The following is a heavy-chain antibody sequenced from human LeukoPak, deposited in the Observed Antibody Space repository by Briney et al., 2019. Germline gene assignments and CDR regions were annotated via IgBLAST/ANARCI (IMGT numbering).Heavy chain of an antibody. CDR3: ARGRYGSSGYYEDDAFDI. CDR2: ISSNGGST. CDR1: GFTFSSYA. Sequence: HPGGSLRLSCAASGFTFSSYAMHWVRQAPGKGLEYVSAISSNGGSTYYADSVKGRFTISRDNSKNTLYLQMNSLRAEDTAVYYCARGRYGSSGYYEDDAFDIWGQGTMVTVSS. J-gene: IGHJ3*02. D-gene: IGHD3-22*01. V-gene: IGHV3-64*04.